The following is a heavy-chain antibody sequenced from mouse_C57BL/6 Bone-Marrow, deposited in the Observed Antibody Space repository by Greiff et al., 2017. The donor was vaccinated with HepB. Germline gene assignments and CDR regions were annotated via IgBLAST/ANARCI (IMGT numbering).Heavy chain of an antibody. CDR1: GFTFSDAW. CDR3: TCGSLYYFDY. CDR2: IRNKANNHAT. J-gene: IGHJ2*01. D-gene: IGHD1-1*01. Sequence: EVMLVESGGGLVQPGGSMKLSCAASGFTFSDAWMDWVRQSPEKGLEWVAEIRNKANNHATYYAESVKGRFTISRDDSKSSVYLQMNSLRAEDTGIYYCTCGSLYYFDYWGQGTTLTVSS. V-gene: IGHV6-6*01.